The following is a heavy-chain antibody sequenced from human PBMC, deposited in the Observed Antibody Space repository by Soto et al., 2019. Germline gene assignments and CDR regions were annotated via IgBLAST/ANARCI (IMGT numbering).Heavy chain of an antibody. Sequence: GGSLRLSCAASGFTFSSYSMNWVRQAPGKGLEWVSYISSSSSTIYYADSVKGRFTISRDNAKNSLNLQMNSLRAEDTAVYYCARERAQVTMIVGYFDYWGQGTLVTVSS. V-gene: IGHV3-48*04. CDR3: ARERAQVTMIVGYFDY. D-gene: IGHD3-22*01. CDR2: ISSSSSTI. CDR1: GFTFSSYS. J-gene: IGHJ4*02.